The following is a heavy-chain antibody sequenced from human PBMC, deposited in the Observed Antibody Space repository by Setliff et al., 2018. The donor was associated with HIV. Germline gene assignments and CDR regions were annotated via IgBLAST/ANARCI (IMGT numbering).Heavy chain of an antibody. J-gene: IGHJ5*02. V-gene: IGHV4-61*02. CDR3: ARDGRWSSGWFDP. Sequence: PSETLSLTCSVSGGSISSGSYHWSWIRQSAGEGLEWIGRIYTGGSTNYNPSLKSRVTISVDTSKNHFSLNLSSVTAADAAVYYCARDGRWSSGWFDPWGQGILVTVSS. CDR2: IYTGGST. CDR1: GGSISSGSYH. D-gene: IGHD2-15*01.